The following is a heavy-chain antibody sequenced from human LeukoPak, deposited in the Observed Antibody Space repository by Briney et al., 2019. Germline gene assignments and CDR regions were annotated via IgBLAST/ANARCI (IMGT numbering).Heavy chain of an antibody. V-gene: IGHV1-8*03. CDR2: MNPNSGNT. Sequence: ASVKVSCKASGYTFTSYDINWVRQATGQGLEWMGWMNPNSGNTGYAQKSQGRVTITRNTSISTAYMELSSLRSEDTAVYYCASSTSRTYYMDVWGKGTTVTVSS. J-gene: IGHJ6*03. CDR3: ASSTSRTYYMDV. D-gene: IGHD2-2*01. CDR1: GYTFTSYD.